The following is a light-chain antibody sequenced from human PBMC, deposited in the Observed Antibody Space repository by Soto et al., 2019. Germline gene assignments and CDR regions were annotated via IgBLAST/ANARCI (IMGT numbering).Light chain of an antibody. Sequence: DIVMTQSPDSLAVSLGERATFNCKSSQSMLYSSNNKNYLAWYQQKPGQPPKLLLYWASTRESGVPDRFSGSGSGTDFTLTISSLQAEDVAVYYCQQYRSTPYTFGQGTKLEIK. CDR1: QSMLYSSNNKNY. V-gene: IGKV4-1*01. CDR3: QQYRSTPYT. CDR2: WAS. J-gene: IGKJ2*01.